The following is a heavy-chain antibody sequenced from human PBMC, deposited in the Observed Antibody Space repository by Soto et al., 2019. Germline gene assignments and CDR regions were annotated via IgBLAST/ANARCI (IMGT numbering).Heavy chain of an antibody. J-gene: IGHJ6*02. CDR2: IKQDGSEK. V-gene: IGHV3-7*03. CDR1: GFTFSSYW. D-gene: IGHD4-4*01. CDR3: ARDLGNLYYYYCMDV. Sequence: EVQLVESGGGLVQPGGSLRLSCAASGFTFSSYWMSWVRQSPGKGLGWVANIKQDGSEKYYVDSVKGRFTISRDNAKNSLYLQLNSLRAEDTAVYYCARDLGNLYYYYCMDVWGQGTTVTVSS.